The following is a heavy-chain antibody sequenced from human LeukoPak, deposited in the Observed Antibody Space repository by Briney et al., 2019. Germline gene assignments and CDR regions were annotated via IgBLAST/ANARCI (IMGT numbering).Heavy chain of an antibody. CDR2: IWYDGSNK. V-gene: IGHV3-33*06. J-gene: IGHJ4*02. Sequence: GGSLRLSCAASGFTFNNYGIHWVRQAPGKGLEWVALIWYDGSNKYYADSVKGRFTISRDNSKNTLYLQMNSLRAEDTAVYYCAKDRITMVRGVILYDYWGQGTLVTVSS. CDR1: GFTFNNYG. D-gene: IGHD3-10*01. CDR3: AKDRITMVRGVILYDY.